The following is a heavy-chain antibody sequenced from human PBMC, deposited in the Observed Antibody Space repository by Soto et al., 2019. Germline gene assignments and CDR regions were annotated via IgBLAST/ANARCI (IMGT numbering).Heavy chain of an antibody. D-gene: IGHD3-3*01. CDR1: GFSLSRAW. CDR2: INKDATT. J-gene: IGHJ5*02. CDR3: AREDFWSFA. V-gene: IGHV3-74*01. Sequence: EVQLAESGGGFVEPGGSLRLSCVVSGFSLSRAWMDWVRQVPGKGLVLVSRINKDATTTYADSVKGRFTISRDTAKNTLYLQMNSLRAEDTALYYCAREDFWSFAWGQGTLVTVSS.